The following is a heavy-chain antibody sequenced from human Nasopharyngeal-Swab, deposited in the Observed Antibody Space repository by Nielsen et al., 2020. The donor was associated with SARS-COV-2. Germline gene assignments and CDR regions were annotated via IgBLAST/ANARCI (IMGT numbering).Heavy chain of an antibody. J-gene: IGHJ4*02. CDR3: ARLGWEYSSWGFDY. Sequence: GESLKISCAASGFTFSSYGMHWVRQAPGKGLEWVAVISYDGSNKYYADSVKGRFTISRDNSKNTLYLQMNSLRAEDTAVYYCARLGWEYSSWGFDYWGQGTLVTVSS. D-gene: IGHD6-6*01. CDR2: ISYDGSNK. V-gene: IGHV3-30*03. CDR1: GFTFSSYG.